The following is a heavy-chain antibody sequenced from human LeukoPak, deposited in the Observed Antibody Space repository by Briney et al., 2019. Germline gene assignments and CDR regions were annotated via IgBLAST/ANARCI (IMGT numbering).Heavy chain of an antibody. D-gene: IGHD2-15*01. J-gene: IGHJ4*02. CDR1: GFTFSSHV. CDR3: ARDHCSGGTCYSGGY. Sequence: AGGSLRLSCAASGFTFSSHVMSWVRQAPGKGLEWVSVTYSGGITYYADSVKGRFTISRDNSKNMLYLQMNSLRAEDTAVYYCARDHCSGGTCYSGGYWGQGTLVTVSP. V-gene: IGHV3-66*01. CDR2: TYSGGIT.